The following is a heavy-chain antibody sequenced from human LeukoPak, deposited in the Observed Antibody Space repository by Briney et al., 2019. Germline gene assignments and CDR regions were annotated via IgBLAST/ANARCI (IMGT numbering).Heavy chain of an antibody. CDR1: GLTFSTYG. CDR2: INHSGST. D-gene: IGHD6-13*01. CDR3: ARGRAPYPYSSSRSFDY. Sequence: VSLRLSCVASGLTFSTYGTSWVRQAPGKGLEWIGEINHSGSTNYIPSLKSRVTISVDTSKNQFSLKLSSVTAADTAVYYCARGRAPYPYSSSRSFDYWGQGTLVTVSS. V-gene: IGHV4-34*01. J-gene: IGHJ4*02.